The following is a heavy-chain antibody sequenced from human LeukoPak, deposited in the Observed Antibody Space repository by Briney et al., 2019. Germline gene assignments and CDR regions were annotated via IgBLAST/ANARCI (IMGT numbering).Heavy chain of an antibody. CDR2: IYYSGST. D-gene: IGHD2-2*01. CDR1: GGSISSSSYY. CDR3: ASVEDYDQLSGDY. J-gene: IGHJ4*02. Sequence: QASETLSLTCTVSGGSISSSSYYWGWIRQPPGKGLEWIGSIYYSGSTYYNPSLKSRVTISVDTSKNQFSLKLSSVTAADTAVYYCASVEDYDQLSGDYWGQGTLVTVSS. V-gene: IGHV4-39*01.